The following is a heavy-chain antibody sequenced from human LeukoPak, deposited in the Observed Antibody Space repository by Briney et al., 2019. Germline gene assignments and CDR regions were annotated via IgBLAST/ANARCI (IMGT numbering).Heavy chain of an antibody. CDR1: GFTFSNYN. J-gene: IGHJ3*02. V-gene: IGHV3-21*06. Sequence: GRSLRLSCAASGFTFSNYNMNWVCQAPGKGLEWVSYISSMGSYTYYADSVKGRFTISRDNAKNSLYLQMNSLRAEDTAVYYCARIDAFDIWGQGTMVTVSS. CDR2: ISSMGSYT. CDR3: ARIDAFDI.